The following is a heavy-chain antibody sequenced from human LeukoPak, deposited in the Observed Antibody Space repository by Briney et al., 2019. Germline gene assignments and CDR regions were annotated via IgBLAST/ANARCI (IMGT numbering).Heavy chain of an antibody. Sequence: KPSETLSLTCAVYGGSFSGYYWSWIRQPPGKGLEWIGEINHSGSTNYNPSLKSRVTISVDTSKNQFSLKLSSVTAADTAVYYCARQGSANYVWGSYRSRYYYYYMDVWGKGTTVTISS. V-gene: IGHV4-34*01. CDR3: ARQGSANYVWGSYRSRYYYYYMDV. CDR2: INHSGST. CDR1: GGSFSGYY. D-gene: IGHD3-16*02. J-gene: IGHJ6*03.